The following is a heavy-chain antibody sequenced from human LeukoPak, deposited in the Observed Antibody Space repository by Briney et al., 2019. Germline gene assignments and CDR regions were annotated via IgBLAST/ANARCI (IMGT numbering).Heavy chain of an antibody. CDR3: ARDLHCSGGTWYSFSSHRNWFDP. Sequence: PGTSLRLSCAASGFTFSSYAMHWVRQAPGKGLEWVAVISYDGSNKYYADSVKGRFTISRDNSKNTLYLQVNSLRVEDTAVYYCARDLHCSGGTWYSFSSHRNWFDPWGQGTLVTVSS. J-gene: IGHJ5*02. D-gene: IGHD2-15*01. V-gene: IGHV3-30*04. CDR1: GFTFSSYA. CDR2: ISYDGSNK.